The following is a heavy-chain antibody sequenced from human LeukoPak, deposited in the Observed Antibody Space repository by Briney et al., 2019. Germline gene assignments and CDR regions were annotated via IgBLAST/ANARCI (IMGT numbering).Heavy chain of an antibody. J-gene: IGHJ4*02. D-gene: IGHD3-22*01. Sequence: PSETLSLTCAVYGGSLSGYYWSWIRQPPGKGLEWIGEINHSGSTNYNPSLKSRVTISVDTSKNQFSLKLSSVTAADTAVYYCARACYDSSGYYSPFDYWGQGTLVTVSS. V-gene: IGHV4-34*01. CDR3: ARACYDSSGYYSPFDY. CDR2: INHSGST. CDR1: GGSLSGYY.